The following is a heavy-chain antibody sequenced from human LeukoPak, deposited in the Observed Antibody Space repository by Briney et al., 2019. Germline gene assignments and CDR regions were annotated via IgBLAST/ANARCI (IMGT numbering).Heavy chain of an antibody. V-gene: IGHV5-51*01. CDR2: IYPGDSDT. Sequence: GESLKISCKGSGXSFTSYWIGWVRQMPGKGLEWMGIIYPGDSDTSYSPSFQGQLTISADKSISTAYLQWNSLKASDTAIYYCARRGYGDSWGQGTLVTVSS. D-gene: IGHD5-12*01. CDR3: ARRGYGDS. CDR1: GXSFTSYW. J-gene: IGHJ4*02.